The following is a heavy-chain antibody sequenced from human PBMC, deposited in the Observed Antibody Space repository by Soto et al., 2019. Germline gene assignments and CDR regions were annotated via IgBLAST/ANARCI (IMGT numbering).Heavy chain of an antibody. J-gene: IGHJ4*02. CDR3: AREVPGVTSFDH. CDR1: GYASLSYA. V-gene: IGHV1-3*01. D-gene: IGHD3-10*01. CDR2: INAGVDGT. Sequence: QVQLVQSGPEMMQPGASVKVSCKASGYASLSYAMHWVRQVHGQVYEWLGWINAGVDGTMYSERCQGRVRITRDTSANTVYMELNALTSEDTAVYYCAREVPGVTSFDHWGQGTLVIVSS.